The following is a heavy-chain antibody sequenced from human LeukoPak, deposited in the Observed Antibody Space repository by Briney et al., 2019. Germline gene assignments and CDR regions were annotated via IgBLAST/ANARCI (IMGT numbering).Heavy chain of an antibody. V-gene: IGHV3-23*01. Sequence: TSETLSLTCTVSGGSISSGGYYWSWIRQAPGKGLEWVSAISGSGGSTYYADSVKGRFTISRDNSKNTLYLQMNSLRAEDTAVYYCAKHSSSLYYFDYWGQGTLVTVSS. CDR2: ISGSGGST. D-gene: IGHD6-13*01. J-gene: IGHJ4*02. CDR1: GGSISSGGYY. CDR3: AKHSSSLYYFDY.